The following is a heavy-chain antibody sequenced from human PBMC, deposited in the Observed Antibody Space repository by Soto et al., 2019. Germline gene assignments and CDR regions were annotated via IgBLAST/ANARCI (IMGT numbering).Heavy chain of an antibody. Sequence: PSETLSLTCTVSGGSVSSSNYYWVWIRQSPGKGLEWIGSIYYSGSTYYNPSLESRVTISVDKSKNQFSLKVISVTAADTAVYYCARLEGLATISYYFDYWGQGTLVTVSS. J-gene: IGHJ4*02. CDR3: ARLEGLATISYYFDY. CDR2: IYYSGST. V-gene: IGHV4-39*01. CDR1: GGSVSSSNYY. D-gene: IGHD3-9*01.